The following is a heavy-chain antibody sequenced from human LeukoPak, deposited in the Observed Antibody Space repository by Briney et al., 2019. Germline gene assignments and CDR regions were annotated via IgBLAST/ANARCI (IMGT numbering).Heavy chain of an antibody. V-gene: IGHV3-21*01. J-gene: IGHJ4*02. CDR3: AREGIAFGGPTTSDY. D-gene: IGHD3-16*01. CDR1: GFTFSTYN. CDR2: ISSSSSYI. Sequence: PGGCLRLSCAASGFTFSTYNMNWVRQAPGKGLEWVSSISSSSSYIYYADSVKGRFTISRDNAKNSLYLQMNSLRAEDTAVYYCAREGIAFGGPTTSDYWGQGTLLTVSS.